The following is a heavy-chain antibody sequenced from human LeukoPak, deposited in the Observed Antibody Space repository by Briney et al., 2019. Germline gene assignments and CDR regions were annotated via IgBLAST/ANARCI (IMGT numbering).Heavy chain of an antibody. Sequence: GGSLRLSCAASGFTFSSYEMNWFRQAPGKGLEWVANIKQDGSEQYYVDSVKGRFTISRDNAKNSLYLQMNSLRAEDTAVYYCARGGGYCSGGSCYGGFDYWGQGTLVTVSS. J-gene: IGHJ4*02. D-gene: IGHD2-15*01. CDR2: IKQDGSEQ. CDR1: GFTFSSYE. V-gene: IGHV3-7*01. CDR3: ARGGGYCSGGSCYGGFDY.